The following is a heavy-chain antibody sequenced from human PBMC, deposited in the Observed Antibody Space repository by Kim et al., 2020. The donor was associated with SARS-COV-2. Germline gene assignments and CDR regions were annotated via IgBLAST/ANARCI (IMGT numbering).Heavy chain of an antibody. D-gene: IGHD5-18*01. J-gene: IGHJ6*02. CDR3: ARAWRGYSYGNYGMDV. V-gene: IGHV4-34*01. Sequence: SETLSLTCAVYGGSFSGYYWSWIRQPPGKGLEWIGEINHSGSTNYNPSLKSRVTISVDTSKNQFSLKLSSVTAADTAVYYCARAWRGYSYGNYGMDVWGQGTTVTVSS. CDR2: INHSGST. CDR1: GGSFSGYY.